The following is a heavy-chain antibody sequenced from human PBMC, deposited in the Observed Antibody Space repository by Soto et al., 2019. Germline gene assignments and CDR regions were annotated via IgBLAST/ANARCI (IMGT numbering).Heavy chain of an antibody. CDR2: INPNSGGT. D-gene: IGHD3-9*01. CDR1: GYSFASHY. V-gene: IGHV1-2*02. Sequence: RASVKVSCKTSGYSFASHYLHWVRQAPGQGLDWMGWINPNSGGTIYAQRFQGRVTMTRDTSISTAYMVLTSLRSDDTAVYYCARDSHYDILTGYSRNAFDMWGRGTVVTVSS. CDR3: ARDSHYDILTGYSRNAFDM. J-gene: IGHJ3*02.